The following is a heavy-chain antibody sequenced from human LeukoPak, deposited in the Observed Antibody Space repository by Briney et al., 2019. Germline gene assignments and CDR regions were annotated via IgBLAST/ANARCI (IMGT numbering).Heavy chain of an antibody. CDR3: ARHGGRMVRGNSPRHRAFDI. CDR2: INHSGST. J-gene: IGHJ3*02. V-gene: IGHV4-34*01. D-gene: IGHD5-18*01. Sequence: GSLRLSCAASGFTFSSYAMHWVRQAPGKGLEWIGEINHSGSTNYNPSLKSRVTISVDTSKNQFSLKLSSVTAADTAVYYCARHGGRMVRGNSPRHRAFDIWGQGTMVTVS. CDR1: GFTFSSYA.